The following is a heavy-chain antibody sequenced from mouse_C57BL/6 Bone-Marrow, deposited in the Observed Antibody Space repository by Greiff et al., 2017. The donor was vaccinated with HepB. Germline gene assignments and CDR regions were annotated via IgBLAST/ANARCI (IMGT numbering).Heavy chain of an antibody. CDR3: ARLGRLPFDY. D-gene: IGHD3-2*02. CDR2: IYPRSGNT. Sequence: LVESGAELARPGASVKLSCKASGYTFTSYGISWVKQRTGQGLEWIGEIYPRSGNTYYNEKFKGQATLTADKSSSTAYMELRSLTSEDSAVYFCARLGRLPFDYWGQGTTLTVSS. V-gene: IGHV1-81*01. J-gene: IGHJ2*01. CDR1: GYTFTSYG.